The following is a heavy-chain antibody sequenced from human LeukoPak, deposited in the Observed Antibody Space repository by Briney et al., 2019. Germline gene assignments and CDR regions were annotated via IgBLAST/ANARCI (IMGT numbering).Heavy chain of an antibody. CDR2: IYYSGST. J-gene: IGHJ4*02. Sequence: PSETLSLTCTVSGGSIRSSSYYWGWIRQPPGKGLEWIGSIYYSGSTNYNPSLKSRVTISVDKSKNQFSLTLSSVTAADTAVYYCARVGSGRYNYGYSLVYWGQGTLVTVSS. D-gene: IGHD5-18*01. CDR3: ARVGSGRYNYGYSLVY. V-gene: IGHV4-39*07. CDR1: GGSIRSSSYY.